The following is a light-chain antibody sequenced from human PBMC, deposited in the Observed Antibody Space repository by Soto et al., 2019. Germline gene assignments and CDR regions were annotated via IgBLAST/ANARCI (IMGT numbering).Light chain of an antibody. CDR2: DTS. CDR1: QSVGSY. Sequence: EVVLTQSPATLSLSPGERATLSCRASQSVGSYLAWYQQRPGQAPRLLIYDTSHRATGIPARFSGSGSGTDFTLTISSLEPEDSALYFCQQRRLWYSFGQGTKLEIK. CDR3: QQRRLWYS. J-gene: IGKJ2*03. V-gene: IGKV3-11*01.